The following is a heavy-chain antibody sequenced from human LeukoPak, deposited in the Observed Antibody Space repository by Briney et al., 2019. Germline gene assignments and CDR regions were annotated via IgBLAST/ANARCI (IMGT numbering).Heavy chain of an antibody. CDR2: ITGDGSGA. CDR3: ARFAVTTAGDY. V-gene: IGHV3-74*01. D-gene: IGHD1-1*01. CDR1: GFTFSSYW. J-gene: IGHJ4*02. Sequence: PGGSLRLSCAASGFTFSSYWMHWVRQAPGKGLVWVSRITGDGSGANYADSVKGRFTISRDNAKNTLYLQMNSLRAEDTAVYYCARFAVTTAGDYWGQGTLATVSS.